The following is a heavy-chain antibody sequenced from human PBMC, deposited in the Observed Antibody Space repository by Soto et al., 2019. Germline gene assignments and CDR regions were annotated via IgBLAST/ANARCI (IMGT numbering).Heavy chain of an antibody. J-gene: IGHJ3*02. CDR2: IYYSGST. V-gene: IGHV4-31*03. D-gene: IGHD3-22*01. CDR1: GGSISSGGYY. CDR3: ARDSSGYWPAFDI. Sequence: TLSLTCTVSGGSISSGGYYWSWIRQHPGKGLEWIGYIYYSGSTYYNPSLKSRVTISVDTSKNQFSLKLSSVTAADTAVYYCARDSSGYWPAFDIWGQGTMVTVSS.